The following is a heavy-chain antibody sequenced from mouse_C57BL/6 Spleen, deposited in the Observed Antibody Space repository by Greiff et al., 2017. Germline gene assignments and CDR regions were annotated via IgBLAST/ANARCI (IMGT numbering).Heavy chain of an antibody. CDR2: IDPSDSYT. J-gene: IGHJ3*01. CDR3: ARSRYYYGSSYVGFAY. CDR1: GYTFTSYW. V-gene: IGHV1-69*01. Sequence: QVQLQQPGAELVMPGASVKLSCKASGYTFTSYWMHWVKQRPGQGLEWIGEIDPSDSYTNYNQKFKGKSTLTVDKSSSTAYMQLSSLTSEDSAVDYCARSRYYYGSSYVGFAYWGQGTLVTVSA. D-gene: IGHD1-1*01.